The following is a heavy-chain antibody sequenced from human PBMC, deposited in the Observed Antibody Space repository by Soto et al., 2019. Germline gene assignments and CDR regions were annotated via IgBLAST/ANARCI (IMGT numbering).Heavy chain of an antibody. CDR1: GFIFSNQA. Sequence: LRLSCAASGFIFSNQAMCWVRQGPGKGLEWVSCISDRGDETFFLDSVKGRFAISRDNSENMLFLQMSSLRAEDTAMYYCARHSTNWNYNWGQGTLVTVSS. D-gene: IGHD1-7*01. V-gene: IGHV3-23*01. CDR2: ISDRGDET. J-gene: IGHJ4*02. CDR3: ARHSTNWNYN.